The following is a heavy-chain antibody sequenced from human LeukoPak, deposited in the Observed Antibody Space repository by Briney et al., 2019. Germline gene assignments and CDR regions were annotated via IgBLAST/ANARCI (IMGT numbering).Heavy chain of an antibody. CDR2: ISSSSKI. CDR3: ARGSRPYSSGWYPSHDAFDI. D-gene: IGHD6-19*01. Sequence: AGGSLRLSCAASGFTFSSYAMAWVRQAPGKGLEWLSYISSSSKINYADSVKGRFTISRDNAKNSLYLQMNSLRAEDTAVYYCARGSRPYSSGWYPSHDAFDIWGQGTMVTVSS. J-gene: IGHJ3*02. V-gene: IGHV3-48*01. CDR1: GFTFSSYA.